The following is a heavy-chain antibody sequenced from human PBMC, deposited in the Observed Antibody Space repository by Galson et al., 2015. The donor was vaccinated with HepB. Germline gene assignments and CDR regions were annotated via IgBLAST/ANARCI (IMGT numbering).Heavy chain of an antibody. J-gene: IGHJ6*02. V-gene: IGHV4-34*01. CDR2: INHSGST. Sequence: ETLSLTCAVYGGSFSGYYWSWIRQPPGKGLEWIGEINHSGSTNYNPSLKSRVTISVDTSKNQFSLKLSSVTAADTAVYYCARGYGSGSPHYYYYGMDVWGQGTTVTVSS. CDR1: GGSFSGYY. D-gene: IGHD3-10*01. CDR3: ARGYGSGSPHYYYYGMDV.